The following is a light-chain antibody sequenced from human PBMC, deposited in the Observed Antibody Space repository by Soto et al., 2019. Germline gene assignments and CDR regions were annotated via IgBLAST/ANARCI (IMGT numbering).Light chain of an antibody. CDR3: QPYGSTTIT. CDR1: QSVSSSY. CDR2: GAS. Sequence: EIVLTQSLGTLFLSPGERATLSCRASQSVSSSYLAWYQQKPGQAPRLLIYGASSRATGIPDRFSGSGSGTDFTLTISRLEPDDFAVYYCQPYGSTTITFGQGTRQEIK. J-gene: IGKJ5*01. V-gene: IGKV3-20*01.